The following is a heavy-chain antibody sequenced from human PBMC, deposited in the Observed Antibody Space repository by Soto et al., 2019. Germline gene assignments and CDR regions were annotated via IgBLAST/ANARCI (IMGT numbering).Heavy chain of an antibody. CDR1: GYTFATYW. V-gene: IGHV5-51*01. CDR2: IYPGDSDT. Sequence: GESLKISCKGSGYTFATYWIAWVRQMPGKGLEWMGIIYPGDSDTRYSPSFQGQVTISVDKSISTAYLQWSSLKASDTAMYYCPRLDDVWTGYCCFDFEYWGQRTRGAVAS. CDR3: PRLDDVWTGYCCFDFEY. J-gene: IGHJ4*02. D-gene: IGHD3-3*01.